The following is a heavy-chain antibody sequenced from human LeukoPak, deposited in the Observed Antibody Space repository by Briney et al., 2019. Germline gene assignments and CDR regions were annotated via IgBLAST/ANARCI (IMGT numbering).Heavy chain of an antibody. CDR1: GGTFSSYA. D-gene: IGHD4-11*01. CDR3: ARLGWEVDYSNYFDY. CDR2: IIPIFGTA. V-gene: IGHV1-69*05. Sequence: ASVEVSCKASGGTFSSYAISWVRQAPGQGLEWMGGIIPIFGTANYAQKFQGRVTITTDESTSTAYMELSSLRSEDTAVYYCARLGWEVDYSNYFDYWGQGTLVTVSS. J-gene: IGHJ4*02.